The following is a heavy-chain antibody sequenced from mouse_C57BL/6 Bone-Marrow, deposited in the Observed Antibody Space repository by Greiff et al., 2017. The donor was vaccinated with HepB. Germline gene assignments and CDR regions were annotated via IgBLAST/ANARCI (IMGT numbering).Heavy chain of an antibody. CDR2: ISSGGSYT. J-gene: IGHJ3*01. D-gene: IGHD2-5*01. V-gene: IGHV5-6*01. CDR3: ARRRYSNLFAY. Sequence: EVQLVESGGDLVKPGGSLKLSCAASGFTFSSYGMSWVRQTPDKRLEWVATISSGGSYTYYPDSVKGRFTISRDNAKNTLYLQMSSLKSEDTAMYYCARRRYSNLFAYWGQGTLVTVSA. CDR1: GFTFSSYG.